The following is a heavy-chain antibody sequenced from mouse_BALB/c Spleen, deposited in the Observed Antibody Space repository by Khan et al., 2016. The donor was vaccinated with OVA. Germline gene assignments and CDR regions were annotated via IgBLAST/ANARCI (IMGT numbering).Heavy chain of an antibody. CDR2: ISSDSITL. D-gene: IGHD4-1*01. Sequence: EVQGVESGGGLVQPGGSRKLSCAASGFTFSSFGMHWVRQAPEKGLEWVAYISSDSITLYYADTVKGRFTISRDNPRNTLFLQMTSLRSEDTAMYYCARANWAWFAYWGQGTLVTVSA. J-gene: IGHJ3*01. CDR3: ARANWAWFAY. CDR1: GFTFSSFG. V-gene: IGHV5-17*02.